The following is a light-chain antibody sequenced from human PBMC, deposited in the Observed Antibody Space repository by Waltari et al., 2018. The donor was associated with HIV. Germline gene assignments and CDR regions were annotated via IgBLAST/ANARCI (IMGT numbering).Light chain of an antibody. CDR1: FSAVGSSNL. J-gene: IGLJ2*01. CDR3: CSYAGSRIHVV. CDR2: EVT. V-gene: IGLV2-23*02. Sequence: QSALTQPASVSASPGLSITIPCTGTFSAVGSSNLVSWYQKHPGEAPKIMIYEVTKRPSGVSSRFSGSKSGNTASLTISGLQAEDEADYYCCSYAGSRIHVVFGGGTKLTVL.